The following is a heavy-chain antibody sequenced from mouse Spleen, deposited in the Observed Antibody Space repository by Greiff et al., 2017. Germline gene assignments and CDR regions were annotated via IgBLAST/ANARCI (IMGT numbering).Heavy chain of an antibody. CDR3: ARGDYRAY. CDR2: INPSNGRT. Sequence: QVQLQQPGAELVKPGASVKLSCKASGYTFTSYWMHWVKQRPGQGLEWIGEINPSNGRTNYNEKFKSKATLTVDKSSSTAYMQLSSLTSEDSAVYYCARGDYRAYWGQGTLVTVSA. V-gene: IGHV1S81*02. J-gene: IGHJ3*01. D-gene: IGHD2-14*01. CDR1: GYTFTSYW.